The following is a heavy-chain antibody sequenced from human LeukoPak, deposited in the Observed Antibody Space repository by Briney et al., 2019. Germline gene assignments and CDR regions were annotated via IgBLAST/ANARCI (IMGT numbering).Heavy chain of an antibody. V-gene: IGHV3-23*01. CDR2: ISGSGGST. J-gene: IGHJ4*02. Sequence: GGSLRLSCAASGFTFSSCAMSWVRQAPGKGLEWVSSISGSGGSTYSADSVKGLFTISRDNSKNTLYLQMNSLRAGDTAVYYCAKEGNEIYTYGLFDSWGQGTLVPVSA. CDR3: AKEGNEIYTYGLFDS. CDR1: GFTFSSCA. D-gene: IGHD5-18*01.